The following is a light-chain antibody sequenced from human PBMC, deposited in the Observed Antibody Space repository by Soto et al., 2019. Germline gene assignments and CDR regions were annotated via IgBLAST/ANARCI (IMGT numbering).Light chain of an antibody. J-gene: IGKJ1*01. Sequence: TGDRITISCRAGQGISSYLAWYQQKPGKAPKLLIYAASTLQSGVPSRFSGSGSGTDFTLTISCLQSEDFATYYCQQYYSYPPGTFGQGTKV. CDR3: QQYYSYPPGT. CDR1: QGISSY. V-gene: IGKV1-8*01. CDR2: AAS.